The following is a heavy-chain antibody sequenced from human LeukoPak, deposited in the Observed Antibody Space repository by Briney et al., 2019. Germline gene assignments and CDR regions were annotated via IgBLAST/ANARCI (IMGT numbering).Heavy chain of an antibody. V-gene: IGHV3-30*18. CDR1: GFTFSSYG. CDR2: ISYDGSNK. D-gene: IGHD3-9*01. Sequence: QTGGSLRLSCAASGFTFSSYGMHWVRQAPGKGLEWVAVISYDGSNKYYEDSVKGRFTISRDNSKNTLYLQMNSLRAEDTAVYYCAKERYDILTGYYNYYYGMDVWGQGTTVTVSS. J-gene: IGHJ6*02. CDR3: AKERYDILTGYYNYYYGMDV.